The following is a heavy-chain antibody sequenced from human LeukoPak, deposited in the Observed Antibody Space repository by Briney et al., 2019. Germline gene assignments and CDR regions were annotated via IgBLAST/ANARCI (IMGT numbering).Heavy chain of an antibody. CDR3: ARRGVVIRVILVGFHKEAYYFDS. D-gene: IGHD3-22*01. V-gene: IGHV3-23*01. Sequence: GGSLRLSCAVSGITLSNYGMSWVRQAPGKGLEWVAGINGSGGRTSYADSVKGRFTISRDNPKNTLYLQMNSLRAEDTAVYFCARRGVVIRVILVGFHKEAYYFDSWGQGALVTVSS. J-gene: IGHJ4*02. CDR2: INGSGGRT. CDR1: GITLSNYG.